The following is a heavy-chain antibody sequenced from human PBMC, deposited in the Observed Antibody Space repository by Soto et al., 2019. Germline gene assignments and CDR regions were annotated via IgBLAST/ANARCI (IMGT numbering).Heavy chain of an antibody. D-gene: IGHD6-13*01. V-gene: IGHV3-9*01. CDR1: GFTFDDYA. Sequence: GGSLRLSCAASGFTFDDYAMHWVRQAPGKGLEWVSGISWNSGSIGYADSVKGRFTISRDNAKNSLYLQMNSLRAEDTALYYCAKDPVRIAAAGTLAPFDYWGQGTLVTVSS. J-gene: IGHJ4*02. CDR2: ISWNSGSI. CDR3: AKDPVRIAAAGTLAPFDY.